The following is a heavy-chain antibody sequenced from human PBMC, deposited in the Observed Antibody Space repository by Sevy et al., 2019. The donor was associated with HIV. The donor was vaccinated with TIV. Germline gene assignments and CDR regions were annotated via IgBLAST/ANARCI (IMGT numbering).Heavy chain of an antibody. V-gene: IGHV4-34*01. CDR3: ARGRFDDYVWGSYRYFDS. CDR2: VNHSGST. CDR1: AGSFSGYY. D-gene: IGHD3-16*02. Sequence: SETLSLTCGVSAGSFSGYYRTWIRQPPGRGLEWIGEVNHSGSTNYNWSLKSRVTISLDTSKNQFSLKLTSVTAADTAIYYCARGRFDDYVWGSYRYFDSWAQGTLVTVSS. J-gene: IGHJ4*02.